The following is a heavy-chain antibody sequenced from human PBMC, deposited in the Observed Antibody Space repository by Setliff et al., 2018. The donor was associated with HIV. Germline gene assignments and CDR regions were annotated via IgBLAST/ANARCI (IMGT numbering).Heavy chain of an antibody. Sequence: RGGSLRLSCAASGFTFSSYSMNWVRQAPGKGLEWVSYMSSSSSSIYYADSVKGRFTISRDNAKNSLNLQMNSLRAEDTSVYYCARDYEGFCDYWGQGTLVTVSS. CDR2: MSSSSSSI. CDR1: GFTFSSYS. CDR3: ARDYEGFCDY. V-gene: IGHV3-48*01. J-gene: IGHJ4*02. D-gene: IGHD3-16*01.